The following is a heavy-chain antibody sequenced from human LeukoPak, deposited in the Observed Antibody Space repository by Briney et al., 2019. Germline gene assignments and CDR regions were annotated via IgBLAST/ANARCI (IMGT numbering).Heavy chain of an antibody. CDR2: IRSKAYGGTT. V-gene: IGHV3-49*04. CDR3: TRDDYDFWSGFDAFDI. Sequence: PGRSLRLSCTASGFTFGDYAMSWVRQAPGKGLEWVGFIRSKAYGGTTEYAASVKGRFTISRDDSKSIAYLQMNSLKTEDTAVYYCTRDDYDFWSGFDAFDIWGQGTMVTVSS. D-gene: IGHD3-3*01. CDR1: GFTFGDYA. J-gene: IGHJ3*02.